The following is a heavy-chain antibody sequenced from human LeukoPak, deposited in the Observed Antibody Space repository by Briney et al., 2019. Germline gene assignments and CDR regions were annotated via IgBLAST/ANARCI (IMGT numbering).Heavy chain of an antibody. CDR2: IWYDGSNK. D-gene: IGHD1-26*01. J-gene: IGHJ4*02. Sequence: GGSLRLSCAASGFTFSSYGMHWVRQAPGKGLEWVAVIWYDGSNKYYADSVKGRFTISRDNSKNTLYLQMNSLRAEDTAVYYCAKGRGLGIVNGLLDYWGRGTLVTVSS. V-gene: IGHV3-33*06. CDR3: AKGRGLGIVNGLLDY. CDR1: GFTFSSYG.